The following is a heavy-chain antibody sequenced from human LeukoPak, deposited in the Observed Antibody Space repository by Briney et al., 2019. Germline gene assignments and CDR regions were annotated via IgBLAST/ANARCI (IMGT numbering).Heavy chain of an antibody. CDR3: ARGNAHAFDI. CDR2: IHSDGSST. CDR1: GFTFGHNA. J-gene: IGHJ3*02. Sequence: GGSLRLSCVASGFTFGHNAMAWVRQAPGKGLVWVSRIHSDGSSTTSADSVKGRFTISRDNAENTLYLQMNSLRAEDTAVYFCARGNAHAFDIWGQGTMVTVSS. V-gene: IGHV3-74*01. D-gene: IGHD1-1*01.